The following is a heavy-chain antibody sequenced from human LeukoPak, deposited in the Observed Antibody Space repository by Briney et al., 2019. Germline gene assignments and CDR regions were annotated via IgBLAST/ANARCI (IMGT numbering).Heavy chain of an antibody. V-gene: IGHV3-23*01. CDR1: GFTFSSYA. CDR2: ISGSGSTT. Sequence: PGGSLRLSCAASGFTFSSYAMSWVRQAPGKGLEWVSGISGSGSTTYYADSVKGRFTISRDNSKNTLYLQMNSLRAEDTAVYYCAGIYCGSTSCYAFDHWGQGTLVTVSS. J-gene: IGHJ4*02. D-gene: IGHD2-2*01. CDR3: AGIYCGSTSCYAFDH.